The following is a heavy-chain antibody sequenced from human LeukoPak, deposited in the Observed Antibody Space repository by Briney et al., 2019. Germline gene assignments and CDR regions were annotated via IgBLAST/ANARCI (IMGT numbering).Heavy chain of an antibody. CDR2: ISSSSSYI. D-gene: IGHD3-10*01. Sequence: GGSLRLSCAASGFTFSSYSMNWVRQAPGKGLEWVSSISSSSSYIYYADSVKGRFTISRDNSKNTLYLQMNSLRAEDTAVYYCAKGRRFGEFDYWGQGTLVTVSS. V-gene: IGHV3-21*04. CDR1: GFTFSSYS. J-gene: IGHJ4*02. CDR3: AKGRRFGEFDY.